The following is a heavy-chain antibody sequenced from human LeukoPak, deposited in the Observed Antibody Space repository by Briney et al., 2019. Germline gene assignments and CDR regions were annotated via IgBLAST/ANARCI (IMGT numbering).Heavy chain of an antibody. Sequence: PGGSLRLSCAASGFTFSSYGMHWVRQAPGKGLEWVAVISYDGSNKYYADSVKGRFTISRDNSKNTLYLQMNSLRAEDTAVYYCAKLAVGKGDIVVVVAAPPGAFDIWGQGTMVTVSS. J-gene: IGHJ3*02. CDR2: ISYDGSNK. V-gene: IGHV3-30*18. CDR1: GFTFSSYG. D-gene: IGHD2-15*01. CDR3: AKLAVGKGDIVVVVAAPPGAFDI.